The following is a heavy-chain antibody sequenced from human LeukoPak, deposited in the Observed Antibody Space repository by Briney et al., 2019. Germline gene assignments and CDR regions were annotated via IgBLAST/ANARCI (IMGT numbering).Heavy chain of an antibody. V-gene: IGHV5-51*01. J-gene: IGHJ4*02. CDR1: GYSFTSYW. Sequence: GESLKISCKGPGYSFTSYWIGWVRQMPGKDLEWMGIIYPGDSDTRYSPSFQGQVTISADKSISTAYLQWSSLKASDTAMYYCARVYYFDSGGYYFDYWGQGTLVTVSS. D-gene: IGHD3-22*01. CDR3: ARVYYFDSGGYYFDY. CDR2: IYPGDSDT.